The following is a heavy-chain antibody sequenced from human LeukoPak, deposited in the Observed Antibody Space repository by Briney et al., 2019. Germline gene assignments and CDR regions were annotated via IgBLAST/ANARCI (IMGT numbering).Heavy chain of an antibody. Sequence: PSETLSLTCTVSGGSISVHYWSWIRQPPGKGLEWIGYIYYSGTTNYNPSLKSRVTISVDTSKNQFSLNLSSVTAADTAVYYCARSVGPSPFDPWGQGT. CDR2: IYYSGTT. CDR1: GGSISVHY. J-gene: IGHJ5*02. V-gene: IGHV4-59*08. D-gene: IGHD1-26*01. CDR3: ARSVGPSPFDP.